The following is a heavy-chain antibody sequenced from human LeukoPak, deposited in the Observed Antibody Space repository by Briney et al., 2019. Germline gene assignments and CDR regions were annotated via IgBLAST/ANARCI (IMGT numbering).Heavy chain of an antibody. D-gene: IGHD4-17*01. CDR1: GFTFSSYS. Sequence: GGSLRLSCAASGFTFSSYSMNWVRQAPGKGLEWVSSISSSSSYIYYADSVKGRFTISRDNAKNSLYLQMNSLRAEDTAVYYCARDLSLTTVTTGTDLTYWGQGTLVTVSS. CDR2: ISSSSSYI. J-gene: IGHJ4*02. V-gene: IGHV3-21*01. CDR3: ARDLSLTTVTTGTDLTY.